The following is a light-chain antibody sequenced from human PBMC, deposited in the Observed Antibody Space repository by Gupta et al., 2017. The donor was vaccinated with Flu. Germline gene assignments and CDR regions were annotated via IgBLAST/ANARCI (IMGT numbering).Light chain of an antibody. Sequence: GSSSNIGAGYAFQWYQQVPGTAPRLLLYGNKNRPSGVPDRFSGSKSGTAASLAITGLQADDAAIYYCQSYDGSAWVFGGGTKLTVL. J-gene: IGLJ3*02. CDR3: QSYDGSAWV. CDR1: SSNIGAGYA. V-gene: IGLV1-40*01. CDR2: GNK.